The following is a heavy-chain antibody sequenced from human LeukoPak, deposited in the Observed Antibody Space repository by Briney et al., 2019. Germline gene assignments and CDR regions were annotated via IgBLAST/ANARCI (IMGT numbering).Heavy chain of an antibody. CDR1: GGSISSSSYY. J-gene: IGHJ6*03. V-gene: IGHV4-39*07. CDR2: IYYSGST. CDR3: AREPDAYYYYYMDV. Sequence: PSETLSLTCTVSGGSISSSSYYWGWIRQPPGKGLEWIGSIYYSGSTYYNPSLKSRVTISVDTSKNQFSLKLSSVTAADTAVYYCAREPDAYYYYYMDVWGKGTTVTISS.